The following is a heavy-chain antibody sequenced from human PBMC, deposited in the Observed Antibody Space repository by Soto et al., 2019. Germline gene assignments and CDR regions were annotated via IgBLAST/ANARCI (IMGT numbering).Heavy chain of an antibody. CDR3: GADLNSRYFDPGGLAV. D-gene: IGHD3-9*01. V-gene: IGHV3-48*02. CDR1: GFTFSAYA. Sequence: GGSLRLSCGASGFTFSAYAMNWVRQAPGKGLEWISYISSRSSSIYYADSVKGRFTISRDDAKNSLFLQMNSLRDEDTAVYYCGADLNSRYFDPGGLAVWAQGTAVT. J-gene: IGHJ6*02. CDR2: ISSRSSSI.